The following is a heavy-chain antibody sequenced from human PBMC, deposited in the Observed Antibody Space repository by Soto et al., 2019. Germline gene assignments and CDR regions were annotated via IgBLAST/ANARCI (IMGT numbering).Heavy chain of an antibody. V-gene: IGHV4-31*03. CDR1: GGSISSGGYY. Sequence: SETLSLTCTVSGGSISSGGYYWSWIRQHPGKGLEWIGYIYYSGSTYYNPSLKSRVTISVDTSKNQFSLKLSSVTAADTAVYYCASHRGNWAPFDYWGQGTLVTVPS. D-gene: IGHD7-27*01. CDR3: ASHRGNWAPFDY. CDR2: IYYSGST. J-gene: IGHJ4*02.